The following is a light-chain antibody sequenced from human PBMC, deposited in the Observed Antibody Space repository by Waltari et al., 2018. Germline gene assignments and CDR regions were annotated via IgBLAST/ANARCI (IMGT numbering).Light chain of an antibody. V-gene: IGKV3-20*01. CDR1: QNIGHY. CDR2: ASS. Sequence: IVLTQSPGTLSLSPGGRATLSCRASQNIGHYLPWYQQKPGQAPRLLIYASSTRATGIPDRFSGSGSGADFSLTITGLEPDDFAVYYCQHHFRLPATFGQGTKV. J-gene: IGKJ1*01. CDR3: QHHFRLPAT.